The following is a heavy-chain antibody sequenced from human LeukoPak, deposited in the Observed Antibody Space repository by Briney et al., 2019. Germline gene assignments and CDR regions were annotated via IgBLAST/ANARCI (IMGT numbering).Heavy chain of an antibody. J-gene: IGHJ4*02. CDR3: AKADYGDPNWDY. CDR1: GFIFSSYG. V-gene: IGHV3-30*02. D-gene: IGHD4-17*01. Sequence: GGSLRLSCAASGFIFSSYGMHWVRQAPGKGLEWVAFIRYDGSKKYYADSVKGRFTISRDNSKNTLYLQMNSLRAEDTAVYYCAKADYGDPNWDYWGQGTLVTVSS. CDR2: IRYDGSKK.